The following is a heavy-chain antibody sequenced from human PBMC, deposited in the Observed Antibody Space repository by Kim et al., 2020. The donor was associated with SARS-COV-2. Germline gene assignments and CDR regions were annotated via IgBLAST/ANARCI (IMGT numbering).Heavy chain of an antibody. CDR2: ISWNSGSI. Sequence: GGSLRLSCAASGFTFDDYAMHWVRQAPGKGLEWVSGISWNSGSIGYADSVKGRFTISRDNAKNSLYLQMNSLRAEDTALYYCAKGGNGWPYNWFDPWGQG. J-gene: IGHJ5*02. CDR3: AKGGNGWPYNWFDP. D-gene: IGHD1-1*01. V-gene: IGHV3-9*01. CDR1: GFTFDDYA.